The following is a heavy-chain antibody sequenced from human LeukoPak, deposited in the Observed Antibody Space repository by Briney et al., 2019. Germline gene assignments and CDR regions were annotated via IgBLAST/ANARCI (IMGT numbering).Heavy chain of an antibody. J-gene: IGHJ4*02. D-gene: IGHD2-8*02. CDR2: INGGGDRT. CDR3: AKELRTGFPTYYYDY. CDR1: GFNLRNYG. V-gene: IGHV3-23*01. Sequence: GGSLRLSCAVSGFNLRNYGISWVRQAPGKGPEWVTGINGGGDRTFYADSVKGRFTISSDFSKNTVNLQMNSLRADDTAVYYCAKELRTGFPTYYYDYWGQGILVTVSS.